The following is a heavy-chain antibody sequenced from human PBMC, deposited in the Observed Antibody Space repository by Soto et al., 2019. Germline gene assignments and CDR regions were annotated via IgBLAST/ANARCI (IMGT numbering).Heavy chain of an antibody. Sequence: QVQLVQSGAEVKKPGASVKVSCKASGYTFTSYAMHWVRQDPGQRLEWMGWINAGNGNTKYSQKFQGRVTITRDTSASTAYMELSSLRSEDTAVYYCARDLPRFSYCRGGSCHPNWFDPWGQGTLVTVSS. J-gene: IGHJ5*02. CDR3: ARDLPRFSYCRGGSCHPNWFDP. CDR1: GYTFTSYA. D-gene: IGHD2-15*01. CDR2: INAGNGNT. V-gene: IGHV1-3*01.